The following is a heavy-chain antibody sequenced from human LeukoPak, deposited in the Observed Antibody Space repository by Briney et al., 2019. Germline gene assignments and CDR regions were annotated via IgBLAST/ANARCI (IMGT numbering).Heavy chain of an antibody. Sequence: GSLRLSCAASDFTVSTNYMTWVRQAPGKGLEWVSIIYSGGSAFYADSVWGRFTISRDNSKKTLYLQMNRLRADDTAVYYCARAGDHYYGLDVWGQGTTVTVSS. J-gene: IGHJ6*02. CDR1: DFTVSTNY. CDR2: IYSGGSA. CDR3: ARAGDHYYGLDV. D-gene: IGHD5-24*01. V-gene: IGHV3-66*01.